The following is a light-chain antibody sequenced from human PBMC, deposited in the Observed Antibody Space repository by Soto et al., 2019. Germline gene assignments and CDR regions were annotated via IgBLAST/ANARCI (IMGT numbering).Light chain of an antibody. Sequence: EIVFTQSPSTVSVSPGERATLSCRASLSVSRNLAWYQQKPGQAPRLLIFDASTRATGIPARFSGSGSGTEFTLTITSLQSEDFAVYYCQQYNAWPRTFGQGTKVDIK. CDR3: QQYNAWPRT. J-gene: IGKJ1*01. CDR1: LSVSRN. V-gene: IGKV3-15*01. CDR2: DAS.